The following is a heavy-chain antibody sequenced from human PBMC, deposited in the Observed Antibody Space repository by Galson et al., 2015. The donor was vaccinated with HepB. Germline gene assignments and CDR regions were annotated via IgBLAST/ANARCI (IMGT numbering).Heavy chain of an antibody. CDR2: IKEDGSEK. V-gene: IGHV3-7*01. D-gene: IGHD4-17*01. Sequence: SLRLSCAASGFTFSNYWMKWVRQAPGKGLEWVANIKEDGSEKYYVDSVRGRFTISRENAKNSLYLQMNSLRAEDTAVYYCAKYYGDYAGGDYWGQGTLVTVSS. CDR1: GFTFSNYW. J-gene: IGHJ4*02. CDR3: AKYYGDYAGGDY.